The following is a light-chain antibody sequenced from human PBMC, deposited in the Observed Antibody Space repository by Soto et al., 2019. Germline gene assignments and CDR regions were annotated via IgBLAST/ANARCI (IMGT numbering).Light chain of an antibody. CDR1: QSVRSSY. Sequence: EIVLTQSPGTLSLSPGDRATLYCRASQSVRSSYLAWYQQKPGQAPRLLIYGASSRATGIPDRFSGSGSGTDFYLTVSRLEPEAVAVDYCQQYCSSMPETFGPGTKVDIK. J-gene: IGKJ3*01. CDR3: QQYCSSMPET. V-gene: IGKV3-20*01. CDR2: GAS.